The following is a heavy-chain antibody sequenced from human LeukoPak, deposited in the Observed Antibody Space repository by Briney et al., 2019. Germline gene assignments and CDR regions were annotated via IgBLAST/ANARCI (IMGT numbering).Heavy chain of an antibody. V-gene: IGHV5-51*01. D-gene: IGHD6-13*01. CDR3: ARRLSSSWGDPYYYYGMDV. J-gene: IGHJ6*02. Sequence: GESLKISCKGSGYSFTSYWIGWVRQMPGKGLEWMGTIYPGDSDTRYSPSFQGQVTISADKSISTAYLQWSSLKASDTAMYYCARRLSSSWGDPYYYYGMDVWGQGTTVTVSS. CDR2: IYPGDSDT. CDR1: GYSFTSYW.